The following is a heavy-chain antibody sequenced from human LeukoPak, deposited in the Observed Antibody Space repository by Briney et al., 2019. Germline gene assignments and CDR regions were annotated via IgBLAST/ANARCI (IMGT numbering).Heavy chain of an antibody. CDR1: GFTFSSYA. J-gene: IGHJ6*02. Sequence: GGSLRFSCAASGFTFSSYAMSWVRQAPGKGLEWVSAISGSGGSTYYADSVKGRFTISRDNSKNTLYLQMNSLRAEDTAVYYCAKGTEYDFWSGYLLYYGMDVWGQGTTVTVSS. CDR2: ISGSGGST. CDR3: AKGTEYDFWSGYLLYYGMDV. D-gene: IGHD3-3*01. V-gene: IGHV3-23*01.